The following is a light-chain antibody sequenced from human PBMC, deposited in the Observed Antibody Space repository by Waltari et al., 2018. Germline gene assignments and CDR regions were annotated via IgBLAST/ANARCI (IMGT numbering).Light chain of an antibody. CDR3: QKYGTLPAT. CDR1: QSISRF. J-gene: IGKJ1*01. V-gene: IGKV3-20*01. CDR2: DAS. Sequence: DIFLTQSPGTLSLSPGEGATLSCRASQSISRFLAWYQQKPGQAPRLLIYDASTLATGIPDRCSGRWSGTDVSLTISRLEPEDCAVDYCQKYGTLPATFGQGTKVEIK.